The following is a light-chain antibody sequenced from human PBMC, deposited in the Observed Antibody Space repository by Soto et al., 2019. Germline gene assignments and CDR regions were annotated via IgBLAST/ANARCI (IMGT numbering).Light chain of an antibody. CDR2: SNN. CDR1: RSIS. Sequence: QSVLTQPPSASGTPGQRVTISCSGSRSISVNWYQQLPGTAPKLLIYSNNLRPSGVPDRFSGSKSGTSASLAISGLRSEDEADYYCAAWDDSLRDVVCGGGTKLTVL. CDR3: AAWDDSLRDVV. J-gene: IGLJ2*01. V-gene: IGLV1-44*01.